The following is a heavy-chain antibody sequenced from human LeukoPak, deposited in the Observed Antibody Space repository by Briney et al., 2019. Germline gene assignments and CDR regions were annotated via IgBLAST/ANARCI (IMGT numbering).Heavy chain of an antibody. CDR3: ARRRGGFGEGEFDY. CDR1: GVSISGFY. J-gene: IGHJ4*02. D-gene: IGHD3-10*01. CDR2: SHTGGSI. Sequence: SETLSLTCTVSGVSISGFYWNWIRQPPRKGLEWVGYSHTGGSISSNPSLNSRVAFSMDTSKNQVSLRLDSVTATDTAVYYCARRRGGFGEGEFDYWGQGIPVTVST. V-gene: IGHV4-4*08.